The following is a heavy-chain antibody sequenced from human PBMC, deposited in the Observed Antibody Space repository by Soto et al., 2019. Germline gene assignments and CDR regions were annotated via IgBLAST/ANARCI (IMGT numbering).Heavy chain of an antibody. CDR1: GFTFSSYG. Sequence: QLQLVESGGGVVQPGRSLRLSCAASGFTFSSYGMHWVRQAPGKGLEWVAVIWYDGSNKYYADSVKGRFTISRDNSKNTLYLQMNSLRAEDTAVYYCARGPIAVAGTGYFDYWGQGTLVTVSS. CDR3: ARGPIAVAGTGYFDY. CDR2: IWYDGSNK. D-gene: IGHD6-19*01. V-gene: IGHV3-33*01. J-gene: IGHJ4*02.